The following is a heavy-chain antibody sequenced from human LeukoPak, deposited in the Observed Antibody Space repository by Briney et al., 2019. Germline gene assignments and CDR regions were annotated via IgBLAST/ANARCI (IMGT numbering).Heavy chain of an antibody. Sequence: SSETLSLTCTVSGGSISSYYWSWIRQPPGKGLEWIGYIYYSGSTNYNPSLKSRVTISVDTSKNQFSLKLSSVTAADTAVYYCARRIVVTATLSWFDPWGQGTLVTVSS. V-gene: IGHV4-59*08. J-gene: IGHJ5*02. CDR2: IYYSGST. CDR3: ARRIVVTATLSWFDP. D-gene: IGHD2-21*02. CDR1: GGSISSYY.